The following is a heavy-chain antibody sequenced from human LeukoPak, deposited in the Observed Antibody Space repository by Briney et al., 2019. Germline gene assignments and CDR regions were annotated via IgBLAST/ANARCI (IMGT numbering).Heavy chain of an antibody. D-gene: IGHD2-15*01. CDR2: ISSSSSYI. CDR3: ARDIVVAVAAKGGDLYDY. J-gene: IGHJ4*02. CDR1: GFTFSSYS. V-gene: IGHV3-21*01. Sequence: KAGGSLRLSCAASGFTFSSYSMNWVRQAPGKGLEWVSSISSSSSYIYYADSVKGRFTISRDNAKNSLYLQMNSLRAEDTAVYYCARDIVVAVAAKGGDLYDYWGQGTLVTVSS.